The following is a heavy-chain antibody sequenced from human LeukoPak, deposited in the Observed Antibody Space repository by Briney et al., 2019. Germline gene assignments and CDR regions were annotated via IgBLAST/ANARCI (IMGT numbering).Heavy chain of an antibody. CDR3: AREETKAAITYDAFDI. D-gene: IGHD6-25*01. J-gene: IGHJ3*02. CDR1: GFTFSSYS. Sequence: GGSLRLSCAASGFTFSSYSMNWVRQAPGKGLEWVSSISSSSSYIYYADSVKGRFTISRDNAKNSLYLQMNSLRAEDTAVYYCAREETKAAITYDAFDIWGQGTMVTVSS. V-gene: IGHV3-21*01. CDR2: ISSSSSYI.